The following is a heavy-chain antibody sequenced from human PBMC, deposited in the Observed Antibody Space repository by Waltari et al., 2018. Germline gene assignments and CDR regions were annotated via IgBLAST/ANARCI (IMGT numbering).Heavy chain of an antibody. D-gene: IGHD3-16*02. V-gene: IGHV3-23*04. J-gene: IGHJ4*02. CDR3: ARVWGSYRSFDY. CDR1: GFPFNSYA. Sequence: EVQLVESGGGLVQPGGSLILSCAASGFPFNSYAISWVRQAPGKGLEWVSALSASGGTIYYADSAKGRITISRDNDKNTVYLQMNSLRAEDTAIYYCARVWGSYRSFDYWGQGTLVTVSS. CDR2: LSASGGTI.